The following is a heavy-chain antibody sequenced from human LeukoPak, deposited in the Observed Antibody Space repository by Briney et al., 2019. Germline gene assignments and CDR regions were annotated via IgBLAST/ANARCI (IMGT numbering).Heavy chain of an antibody. Sequence: ASVKVSCKASGYTFTIYGISWVRQAPGQGLEWMGWISAYNGNTNYAQKLQGRVTMTTDPSTSTAYMELRSLTSDATAVYYCARGGWELPYYSYYYMDVWGKGTTVTISS. CDR1: GYTFTIYG. V-gene: IGHV1-18*01. CDR2: ISAYNGNT. CDR3: ARGGWELPYYSYYYMDV. J-gene: IGHJ6*03. D-gene: IGHD1-26*01.